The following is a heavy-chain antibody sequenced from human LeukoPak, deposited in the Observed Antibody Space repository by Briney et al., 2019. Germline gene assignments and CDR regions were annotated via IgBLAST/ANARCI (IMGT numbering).Heavy chain of an antibody. Sequence: ASVKVSCKASGYKFTNYGISWVRQAPGQGLEWMGWINPYNGNTIYAQKLQGRVTMTTDTSTSTAYMELRSLRSDDTAVYYCARDRFSANPPYYYYYYMDVWGKGTTVTISS. J-gene: IGHJ6*03. CDR2: INPYNGNT. V-gene: IGHV1-18*01. D-gene: IGHD3-3*01. CDR3: ARDRFSANPPYYYYYYMDV. CDR1: GYKFTNYG.